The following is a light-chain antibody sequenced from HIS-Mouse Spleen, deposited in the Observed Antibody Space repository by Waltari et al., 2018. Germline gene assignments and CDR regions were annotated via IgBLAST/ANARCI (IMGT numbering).Light chain of an antibody. J-gene: IGKJ2*01. V-gene: IGKV2-28*01. CDR1: QSLLHSNGYNY. Sequence: DIVMTPSPLSLPVTPGEPASISCRSSQSLLHSNGYNYLDWYLQKPGQSPQLLIYLGSNRASGVPDRFSGSGSGTDFTLKISRVEAEDVGVYYCMQALQTPWTFGQGTKLEIK. CDR2: LGS. CDR3: MQALQTPWT.